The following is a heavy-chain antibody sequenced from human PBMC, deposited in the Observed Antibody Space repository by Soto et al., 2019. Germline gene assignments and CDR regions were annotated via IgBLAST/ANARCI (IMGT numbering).Heavy chain of an antibody. J-gene: IGHJ4*02. Sequence: QVQLQLWGAGLLKPSETLSLTCAVYGGSFSGYYWSWIRQPPGKGLEWIGEINHSGSTNYNPSLKSRVTISVDTSKNQFSLKLSSVTAADTAVYYCAISSTVTWSYWGQGTLVTVSS. CDR3: AISSTVTWSY. V-gene: IGHV4-34*01. CDR2: INHSGST. CDR1: GGSFSGYY. D-gene: IGHD4-4*01.